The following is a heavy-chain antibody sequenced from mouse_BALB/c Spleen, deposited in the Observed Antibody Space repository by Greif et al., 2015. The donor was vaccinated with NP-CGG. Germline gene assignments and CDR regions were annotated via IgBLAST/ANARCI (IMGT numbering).Heavy chain of an antibody. Sequence: EVMLVESGPELVKPGASVKISCKASGYSFTGYFMNWVKQSHGKSLEWIGRINPYNGNTSYNQKFKGKATLTVDKSSSTAHMDLLSLTSEDSAVYYCGRGSFYGQEDYWGQGTTLTVSS. D-gene: IGHD2-10*01. CDR2: INPYNGNT. J-gene: IGHJ2*01. V-gene: IGHV1-37*01. CDR3: GRGSFYGQEDY. CDR1: GYSFTGYF.